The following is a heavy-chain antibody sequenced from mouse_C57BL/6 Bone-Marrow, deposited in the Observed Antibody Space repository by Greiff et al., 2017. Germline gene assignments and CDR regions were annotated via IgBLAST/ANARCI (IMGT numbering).Heavy chain of an antibody. CDR3: ASDGGLDY. D-gene: IGHD3-3*01. CDR2: IYPGSGNT. V-gene: IGHV1-76*01. Sequence: QVQLQQSGAELVRPGASVKLSCKASGYTFTDYYINWVKQRPGQGLEWIARIYPGSGNTYYNEKFKGKATLTADKSSSTAYMQLSSLTSEDSAVYFCASDGGLDYWGQGTTLTVSS. J-gene: IGHJ2*01. CDR1: GYTFTDYY.